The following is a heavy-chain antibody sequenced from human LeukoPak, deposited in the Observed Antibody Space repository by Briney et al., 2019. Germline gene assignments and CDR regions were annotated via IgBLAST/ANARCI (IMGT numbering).Heavy chain of an antibody. Sequence: PGGSLRLSCAASGFTFSSYAMHWVRQAPGKGLEWVAVISYDGSNKYYADSVKGRFTISRDNSKNTLYLQMNSLRAEDTAVYYCARDNAGYYDFWSAWFDPWGQGTLVTVSS. D-gene: IGHD3-3*01. V-gene: IGHV3-30-3*01. CDR1: GFTFSSYA. J-gene: IGHJ5*02. CDR3: ARDNAGYYDFWSAWFDP. CDR2: ISYDGSNK.